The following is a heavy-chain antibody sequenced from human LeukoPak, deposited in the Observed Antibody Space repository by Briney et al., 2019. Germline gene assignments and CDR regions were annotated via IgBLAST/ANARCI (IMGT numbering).Heavy chain of an antibody. CDR3: ARWVVPSYYFDY. D-gene: IGHD6-6*01. Sequence: ASETLSLTCAVDGGSFSGYYWSWIRQPPGKGLEWIGEINHSGSTNYNPSLKSRVTISVDTSKNQFSLKLSSVTAADTAVYYCARWVVPSYYFDYWGQGTLVTVSS. CDR2: INHSGST. CDR1: GGSFSGYY. J-gene: IGHJ4*02. V-gene: IGHV4-34*01.